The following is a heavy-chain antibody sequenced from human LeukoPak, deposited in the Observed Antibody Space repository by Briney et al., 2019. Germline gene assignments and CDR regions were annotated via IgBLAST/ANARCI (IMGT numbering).Heavy chain of an antibody. CDR2: IKQEGSEK. J-gene: IGHJ6*02. V-gene: IGHV3-7*01. Sequence: GGSLRLSCAASGFTFSSYWMSSVRQAPGKGLEWVANIKQEGSEKYYVDSVKGRFTIARDNAKNSLYLEMDSLRAEDTAVYYCARDNLAGRGYYYGMDAWGQGTTVTVSS. CDR1: GFTFSSYW. CDR3: ARDNLAGRGYYYGMDA.